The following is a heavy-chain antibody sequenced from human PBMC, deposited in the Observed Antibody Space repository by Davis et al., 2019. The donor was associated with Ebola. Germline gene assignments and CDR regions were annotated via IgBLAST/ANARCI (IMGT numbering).Heavy chain of an antibody. Sequence: ASVKVSCKASGYTFTSYDINWVRQATGQGLEWMGWMNPNSGNTGYAQKFQGRVTITRNTSISTAYMELSSLRSEDTAVYYCARGLPDSSSWFYYYYYGMDVWGQGTTVTVSS. D-gene: IGHD6-13*01. J-gene: IGHJ6*02. CDR3: ARGLPDSSSWFYYYYYGMDV. CDR1: GYTFTSYD. V-gene: IGHV1-8*03. CDR2: MNPNSGNT.